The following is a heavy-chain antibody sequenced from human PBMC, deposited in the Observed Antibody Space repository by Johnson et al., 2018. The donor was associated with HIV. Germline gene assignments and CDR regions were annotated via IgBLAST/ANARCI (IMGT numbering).Heavy chain of an antibody. D-gene: IGHD2-8*02. Sequence: VQLVESGGTLVKPGGSLSLSCAASGFTFINAWMTWVRQSPGKGLEWVGRIKSKTDGGTTDYAEPVKGSFTYSSDDSKNTLYLQMNSLKTEDTALYYCTTVGGILGTYAFDIWGQGTMVTVSS. V-gene: IGHV3-15*02. CDR1: GFTFINAW. CDR2: IKSKTDGGTT. J-gene: IGHJ3*02. CDR3: TTVGGILGTYAFDI.